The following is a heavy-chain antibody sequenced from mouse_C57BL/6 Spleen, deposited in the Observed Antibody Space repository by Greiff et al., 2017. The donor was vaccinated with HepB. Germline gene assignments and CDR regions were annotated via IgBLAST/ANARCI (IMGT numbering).Heavy chain of an antibody. CDR2: INPNYGTT. J-gene: IGHJ3*01. D-gene: IGHD1-1*01. Sequence: EVQLQQSGPELVKPGASVKISCKASGYSFTDYNMNWVKQRPGKSLEWIGGINPNYGTTSYNQKFKGKATLTVDQSSSTAYMQLNSLTSEDSAVYYCAGRSSYPWYAYWGQGTLVTVST. CDR1: GYSFTDYN. CDR3: AGRSSYPWYAY. V-gene: IGHV1-39*01.